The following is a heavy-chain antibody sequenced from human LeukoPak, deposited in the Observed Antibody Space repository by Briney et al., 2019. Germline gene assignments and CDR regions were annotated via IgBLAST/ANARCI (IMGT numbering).Heavy chain of an antibody. CDR2: ISGSGGST. V-gene: IGHV3-23*01. D-gene: IGHD3-22*01. Sequence: PGGSLRLSCAASGFTFSSYAMSWVRQAPGKGLEWVSAISGSGGSTYYADSVKGRFTISRDNSKNTLYLQMNSLRAEDTAVYYCAKAVVKDYYDSSGNDAFDIWGQGTMVTVSS. CDR3: AKAVVKDYYDSSGNDAFDI. CDR1: GFTFSSYA. J-gene: IGHJ3*02.